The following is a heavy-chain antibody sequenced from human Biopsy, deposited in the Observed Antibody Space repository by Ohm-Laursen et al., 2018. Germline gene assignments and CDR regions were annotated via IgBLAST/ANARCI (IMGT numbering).Heavy chain of an antibody. CDR2: VYYSGTT. CDR1: GGSITSRTHY. CDR3: ARHDLSDFWSGCPNFFDR. Sequence: TLSLTCTLSGGSITSRTHYWGWIRQTPGKGLEWIGTVYYSGTTYDNPSLKNRVIISVDTSKNQFSLSLKTVTAADTAVYYCARHDLSDFWSGCPNFFDRWGQGTLVTVSS. D-gene: IGHD3-3*01. J-gene: IGHJ5*02. V-gene: IGHV4-39*01.